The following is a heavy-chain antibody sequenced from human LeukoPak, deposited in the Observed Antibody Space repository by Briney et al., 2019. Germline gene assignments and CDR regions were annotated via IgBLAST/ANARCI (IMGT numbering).Heavy chain of an antibody. CDR3: ARANGDYTLDAFDI. Sequence: SETLSLTCAVYGGSFSGYYWSWIRQPPGKGLEWIGEINHSGSTNYNPSLKSRVTISVDTSKNQFSLKLSSVTAADTAVYYCARANGDYTLDAFDIWGQGTMDTVSS. J-gene: IGHJ3*02. CDR2: INHSGST. CDR1: GGSFSGYY. D-gene: IGHD4-17*01. V-gene: IGHV4-34*01.